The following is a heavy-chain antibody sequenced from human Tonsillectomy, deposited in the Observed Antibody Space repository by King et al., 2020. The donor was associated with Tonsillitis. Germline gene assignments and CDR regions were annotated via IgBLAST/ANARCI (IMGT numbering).Heavy chain of an antibody. V-gene: IGHV4-59*01. D-gene: IGHD3-22*01. CDR1: GGSISSYF. Sequence: VQLQESGPGLVKPSETLSLTCTVSGGSISSYFWSWIRQPPGKGLEWIGYIFYSGRTNYNPSLKSRVTISVDTSKNQFSLKLSSVTAAETAVYYCAREDGKWSPQKGFGYYDSSGYLRNAFDIWGQGTKVTVSS. CDR2: IFYSGRT. J-gene: IGHJ3*02. CDR3: AREDGKWSPQKGFGYYDSSGYLRNAFDI.